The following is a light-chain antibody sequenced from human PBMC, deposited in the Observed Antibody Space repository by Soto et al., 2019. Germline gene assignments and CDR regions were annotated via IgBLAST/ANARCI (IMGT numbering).Light chain of an antibody. CDR2: GAS. CDR3: NTESCSPAL. Sequence: MILTQSPTTLSLSPGERVTLSCMASQSVSTYFACYQQRPGQAPSLLIYGASNRAAGISARFSGSGSGRDFTLNISSLEPEDVADYSSNTESCSPALFGQG. J-gene: IGKJ1*01. CDR1: QSVSTY. V-gene: IGKV3-11*02.